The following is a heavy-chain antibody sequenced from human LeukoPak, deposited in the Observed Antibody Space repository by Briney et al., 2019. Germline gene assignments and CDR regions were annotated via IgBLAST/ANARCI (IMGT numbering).Heavy chain of an antibody. Sequence: ASVKVSCKASGYTFTSYGISWVRQAPGQGLEWMGWISAYNGNTNYAQKLQSRVTMTTDTSTSTAYMELRSLRSDDTAVYYCAREGGYSGYPDSFYYYYYYMDVWGKGTTVTVSS. CDR2: ISAYNGNT. CDR3: AREGGYSGYPDSFYYYYYYMDV. V-gene: IGHV1-18*01. D-gene: IGHD5-12*01. J-gene: IGHJ6*03. CDR1: GYTFTSYG.